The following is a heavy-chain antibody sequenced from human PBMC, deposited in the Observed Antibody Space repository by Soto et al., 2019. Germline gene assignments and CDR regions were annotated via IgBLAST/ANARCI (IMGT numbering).Heavy chain of an antibody. V-gene: IGHV3-23*01. CDR1: GFTFSSYA. Sequence: GSLRLSCAASGFTFSSYAMSWVRQAPGKGLEWVSAISGSGGSTYYADSVKGRLTISRDNSKNTLYLQMNSLRAEDTAVYYCAKRGAAAGRGRDYYGMDVWGQGTTVTVSS. J-gene: IGHJ6*02. D-gene: IGHD6-13*01. CDR2: ISGSGGST. CDR3: AKRGAAAGRGRDYYGMDV.